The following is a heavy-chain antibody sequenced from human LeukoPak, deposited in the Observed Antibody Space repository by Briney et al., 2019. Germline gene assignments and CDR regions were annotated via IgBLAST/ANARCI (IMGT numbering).Heavy chain of an antibody. D-gene: IGHD3-10*01. V-gene: IGHV1-24*01. J-gene: IGHJ4*02. Sequence: ASVKVSCKVSGYTVTELSMHWVRQAPGKGLEWMGGFDPEDGETIYAQKFQGRVTMTEDTSTDTAYMELSSLRSEDTVVYYCATVGLLWFGESRFWGQGTLVTVSS. CDR1: GYTVTELS. CDR2: FDPEDGET. CDR3: ATVGLLWFGESRF.